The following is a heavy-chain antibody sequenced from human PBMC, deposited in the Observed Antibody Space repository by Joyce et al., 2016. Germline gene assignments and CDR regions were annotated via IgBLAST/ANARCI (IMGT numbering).Heavy chain of an antibody. V-gene: IGHV1-46*01. Sequence: QVQLMQSGAEVKKPGASVKISCRTSGFTFSTSYMHWVRQAPGQGLEWMGVIDPVCDLTRYPQKFQGRVTMTRDTSSETVYMELSSLRSGDTAVYYCARPSYGDYYFDFWGQGTLVTVSS. CDR2: IDPVCDLT. CDR1: GFTFSTSY. D-gene: IGHD4-17*01. J-gene: IGHJ4*02. CDR3: ARPSYGDYYFDF.